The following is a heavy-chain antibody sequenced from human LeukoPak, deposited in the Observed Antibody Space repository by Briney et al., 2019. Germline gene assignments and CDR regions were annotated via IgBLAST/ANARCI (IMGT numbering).Heavy chain of an antibody. D-gene: IGHD2-2*01. Sequence: ASVKVSCKASGYTFTSYYMHWVRQAPGQGLEWMGIINPSGGSTSYAQKFQGRVIMTRDTSTSTVYMELSSLRSEDTAVYYCARAERRSPIVVVPAAMSNWGQGTLVTVSS. CDR3: ARAERRSPIVVVPAAMSN. CDR2: INPSGGST. CDR1: GYTFTSYY. J-gene: IGHJ4*02. V-gene: IGHV1-46*01.